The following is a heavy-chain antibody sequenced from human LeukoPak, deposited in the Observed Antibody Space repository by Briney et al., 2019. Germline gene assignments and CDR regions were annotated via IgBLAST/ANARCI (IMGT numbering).Heavy chain of an antibody. CDR2: IYYSGST. CDR1: GGSISSSSYY. CDR3: ARLITTPPVYYYYMDV. Sequence: SETLSLTCTVSGGSISSSSYYWSWIRQPPGKGLEWIGYIYYSGSTNYNPSLKSRVTISVDTSKNQFSLKLSSVTAADTAVYYCARLITTPPVYYYYMDVWGKGTTVTVSS. J-gene: IGHJ6*03. V-gene: IGHV4-61*01. D-gene: IGHD1-14*01.